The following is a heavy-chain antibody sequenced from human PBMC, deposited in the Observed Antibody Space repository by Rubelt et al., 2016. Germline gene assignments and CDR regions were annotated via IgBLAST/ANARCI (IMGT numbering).Heavy chain of an antibody. CDR3: ARGVGITMVRARMDV. CDR2: ISYDGSNK. CDR1: A. V-gene: IGHV3-30*04. J-gene: IGHJ6*02. Sequence: AMHWVRQAPGKGLEWVAVISYDGSNKYYADSVKGRFTISRDNSKNTLYLQMNSLRAEDTAVYYCARGVGITMVRARMDVWGQGTTVTVSS. D-gene: IGHD3-10*01.